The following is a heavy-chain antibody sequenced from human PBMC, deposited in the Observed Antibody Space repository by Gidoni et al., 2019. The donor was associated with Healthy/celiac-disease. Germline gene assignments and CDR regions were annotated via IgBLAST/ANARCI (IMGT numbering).Heavy chain of an antibody. CDR3: AREGYYDFWSGYYKSYYGMDV. D-gene: IGHD3-3*01. V-gene: IGHV3-33*08. CDR1: GFTFSSYG. Sequence: QVQLLESGGGVVQPGRSLLLSCAASGFTFSSYGMPWVRQAPGKGLEWVAVRWYDGSNKYYADSVKGRFTISRDNSKNTLYLQMNSLRAEDTAVYCCAREGYYDFWSGYYKSYYGMDVWGQGTTVTVSS. J-gene: IGHJ6*02. CDR2: RWYDGSNK.